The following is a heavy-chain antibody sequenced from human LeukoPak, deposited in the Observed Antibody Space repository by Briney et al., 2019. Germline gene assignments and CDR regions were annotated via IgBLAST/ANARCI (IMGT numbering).Heavy chain of an antibody. CDR1: GYSFPTYW. Sequence: GESLKISCKDSGYSFPTYWIAWLRQRPGKGLEWMGIIYPGDSDTRYSPSFQDQVTISADKSISTAYLQWSSLKASDTAMYYCARGSVTNLDYWGQGTLVTVSS. J-gene: IGHJ4*02. D-gene: IGHD4-17*01. CDR3: ARGSVTNLDY. V-gene: IGHV5-51*01. CDR2: IYPGDSDT.